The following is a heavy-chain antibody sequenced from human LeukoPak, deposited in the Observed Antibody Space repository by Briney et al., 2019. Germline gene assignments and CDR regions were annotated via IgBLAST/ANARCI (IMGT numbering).Heavy chain of an antibody. J-gene: IGHJ5*02. D-gene: IGHD6-13*01. V-gene: IGHV1-2*02. CDR3: ARRIAKPTSKFDP. Sequence: ASVKVSCKASGYTFTGYYMHWVRQALGQGLEWRGWINPNSGGTNYAQKFQGRVTMTRDTSISTAYMELSRLRSDDPAVYYCARRIAKPTSKFDPWGQGTLVTASS. CDR2: INPNSGGT. CDR1: GYTFTGYY.